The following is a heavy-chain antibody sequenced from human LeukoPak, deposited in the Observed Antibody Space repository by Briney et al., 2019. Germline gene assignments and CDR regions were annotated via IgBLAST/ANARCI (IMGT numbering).Heavy chain of an antibody. CDR3: ARSGANYYYYMDV. V-gene: IGHV4-59*01. D-gene: IGHD2-15*01. J-gene: IGHJ6*03. Sequence: PSETLSLTCTVSGGSISSYYWSWIRQPPGKGLEWIGYIYYSGSTNYNPSLKSRVTISVDTSKNQFSLKLSSVTAADTAVYYCARSGANYYYYMDVWGKGTTVTVSS. CDR2: IYYSGST. CDR1: GGSISSYY.